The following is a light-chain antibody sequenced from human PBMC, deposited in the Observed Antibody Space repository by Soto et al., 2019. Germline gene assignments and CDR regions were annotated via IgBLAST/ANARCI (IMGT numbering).Light chain of an antibody. Sequence: EIVMTQSPAILSLSPGERATLSCRASQSVDSSLAWYQQKPGQAPRLLIHGASTRAPDIPARFSGSGSGTEFTLTIHSLQSEDFAVYYCQHYYQWPRTLVQRTKVDIK. CDR1: QSVDSS. CDR2: GAS. CDR3: QHYYQWPRT. J-gene: IGKJ1*01. V-gene: IGKV3-15*01.